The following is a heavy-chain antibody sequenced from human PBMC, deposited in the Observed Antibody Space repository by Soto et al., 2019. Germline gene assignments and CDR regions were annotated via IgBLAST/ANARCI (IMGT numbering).Heavy chain of an antibody. V-gene: IGHV3-23*01. CDR3: AKDAARTNGWYYFDY. CDR1: GFSFRTYA. CDR2: MSNSGDLT. D-gene: IGHD6-19*01. J-gene: IGHJ4*02. Sequence: GGSLRLSCAASGFSFRTYAMGWVRQAPGKGLEWVSVMSNSGDLTYYADSVKGRFTISRDNSENTLYLQMSSLRAEDAAIYYYAKDAARTNGWYYFDYWGQGTLVTVSS.